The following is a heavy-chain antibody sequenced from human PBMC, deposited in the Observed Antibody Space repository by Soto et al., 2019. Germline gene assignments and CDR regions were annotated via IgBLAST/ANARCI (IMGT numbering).Heavy chain of an antibody. V-gene: IGHV3-30*18. CDR1: GFTFSSYG. Sequence: SLRLSCAASGFTFSSYGMHWVRQAPGKGLEWVAVISYDGSNKYYADSVKGRFTISRDNSKNTLYLQMNSLRAEDTAVYYCAKDGAAGTDYWGQGTLVTVSS. J-gene: IGHJ4*02. CDR2: ISYDGSNK. D-gene: IGHD6-13*01. CDR3: AKDGAAGTDY.